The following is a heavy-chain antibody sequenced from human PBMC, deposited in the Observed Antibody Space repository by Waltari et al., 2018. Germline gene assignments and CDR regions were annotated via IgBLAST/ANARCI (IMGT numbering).Heavy chain of an antibody. J-gene: IGHJ4*02. D-gene: IGHD4-17*01. V-gene: IGHV4-59*01. CDR3: ASARTDYSDYGVYFDY. Sequence: QVQLQESGPGLVKPSATLSPTCTVSGGSISSYYWSWIRQPPGKGLEWIWYIYYSGSTNYNPSLKSRVTISVDTSKNQFSLKLSSVTAADTAVYYCASARTDYSDYGVYFDYWGQGTLVTVSS. CDR2: IYYSGST. CDR1: GGSISSYY.